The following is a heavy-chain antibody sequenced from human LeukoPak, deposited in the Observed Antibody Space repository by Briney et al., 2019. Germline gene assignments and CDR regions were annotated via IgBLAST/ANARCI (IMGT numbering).Heavy chain of an antibody. Sequence: PGGSLRLSCAASGFTFSSYAMHWVRQAPGKGLEYVSAISSNGGSTYYANSVKGRFTISRDNSKNTLYLQMGSLRAEDMAVYYCARESGSGWYFYFDYWGQGTLVTVSS. CDR1: GFTFSSYA. J-gene: IGHJ4*02. V-gene: IGHV3-64*01. CDR3: ARESGSGWYFYFDY. CDR2: ISSNGGST. D-gene: IGHD6-19*01.